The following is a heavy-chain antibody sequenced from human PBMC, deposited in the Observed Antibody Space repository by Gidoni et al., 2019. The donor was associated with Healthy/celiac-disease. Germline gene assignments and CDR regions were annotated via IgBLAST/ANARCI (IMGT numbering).Heavy chain of an antibody. J-gene: IGHJ6*03. V-gene: IGHV3-30*02. D-gene: IGHD3-3*01. CDR1: GFTFSSYG. CDR3: AKESYYDFWSGSGGIYYYYYYMDV. CDR2: IRYDGRNK. Sequence: QVQLVESGGGVVQPGGSLRLSCAASGFTFSSYGMHWVRQAPGKGLGWVAFIRYDGRNKYYADSVKGRFTISRDNSKNTLYLQMNSLRAEDTAVYYCAKESYYDFWSGSGGIYYYYYYMDVWGKGTTVTVSS.